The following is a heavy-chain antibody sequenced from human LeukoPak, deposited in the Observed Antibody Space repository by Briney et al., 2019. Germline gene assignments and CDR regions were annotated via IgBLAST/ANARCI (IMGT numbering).Heavy chain of an antibody. CDR3: ARDAYYYGSGSYYNYYYYYYMDV. D-gene: IGHD3-10*01. J-gene: IGHJ6*03. Sequence: ASVKVSCKASGYTFTSYYMHWVRQAPGQGLEWMGIINPSGGSTSYAQKFQGRVTMTRDTSTSTVYMELSSLRSEDTAVYYCARDAYYYGSGSYYNYYYYYYMDVWGKGTTVTISS. CDR1: GYTFTSYY. V-gene: IGHV1-46*01. CDR2: INPSGGST.